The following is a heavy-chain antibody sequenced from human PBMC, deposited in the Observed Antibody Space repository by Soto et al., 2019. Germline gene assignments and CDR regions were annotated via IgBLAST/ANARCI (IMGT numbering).Heavy chain of an antibody. Sequence: ASVKVSCKVSGYTLTELSMHWVRQAPGKGLEWMGGFDPEDGETIYAQKFQGRVTITADESTSTAYMELSSLRSEDTAVYYCARVEEKYYDFWSGYPPYGMDVWGQGTTVTVSS. CDR1: GYTLTELS. CDR2: FDPEDGET. J-gene: IGHJ6*02. D-gene: IGHD3-3*01. V-gene: IGHV1-24*01. CDR3: ARVEEKYYDFWSGYPPYGMDV.